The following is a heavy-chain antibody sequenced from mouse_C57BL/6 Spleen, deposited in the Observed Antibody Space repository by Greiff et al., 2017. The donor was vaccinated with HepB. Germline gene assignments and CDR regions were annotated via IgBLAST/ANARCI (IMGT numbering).Heavy chain of an antibody. CDR1: GVDFSRYW. V-gene: IGHV4-1*01. J-gene: IGHJ4*01. D-gene: IGHD2-3*01. Sequence: EAGGVDFSRYWMSWVRRAPGKGLEWIGEINPDSSTINYAPSLKDKFIISRDNAKNTLYLQMSKVRSEDTALYYCARRGWLLSLYAMDYWGQGTSGTVSS. CDR3: ARRGWLLSLYAMDY. CDR2: INPDSSTI.